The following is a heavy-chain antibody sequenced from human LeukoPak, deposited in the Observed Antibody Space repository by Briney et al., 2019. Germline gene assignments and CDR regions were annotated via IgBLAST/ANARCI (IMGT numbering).Heavy chain of an antibody. CDR3: AKGAASGLVDWFDP. J-gene: IGHJ5*02. V-gene: IGHV3-23*01. D-gene: IGHD3-22*01. Sequence: GETLRLSCAASGCTFSNFSRMWIRQPPGKGLEWVSGITGDYATYSADPAKGRFTTSRDNSKNIVYLQMDSLRDDDTAVYYCAKGAASGLVDWFDPWGQGTLVTVCS. CDR2: ITGDYAT. CDR1: GCTFSNFS.